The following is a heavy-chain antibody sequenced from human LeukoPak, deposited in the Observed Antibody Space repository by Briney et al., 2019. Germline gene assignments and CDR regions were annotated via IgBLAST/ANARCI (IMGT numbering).Heavy chain of an antibody. Sequence: PSETLSLTCTVSGGSISSYYWSWIRQPPGKGLEWIGEINHSGSTNYNPSLKSRVTISVDTSKNQFSLKLSSVTAADTAVYYCARELYSSGYHDAFDIWGQGTMVTVSS. V-gene: IGHV4-34*01. D-gene: IGHD3-22*01. J-gene: IGHJ3*02. CDR1: GGSISSYY. CDR3: ARELYSSGYHDAFDI. CDR2: INHSGST.